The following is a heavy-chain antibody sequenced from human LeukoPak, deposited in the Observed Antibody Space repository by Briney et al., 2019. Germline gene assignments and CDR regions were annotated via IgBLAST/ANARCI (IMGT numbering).Heavy chain of an antibody. V-gene: IGHV3-20*04. Sequence: GGSLRLSCAASGFTFDDYGMSWVRQAPGKGLEGVSGINCNGGSTGYADSVKGRFTIYRDNAKNSLYLQMNSLRAEDTALYYCARDPTYYDFWSGYPDYWGQGTLVTVSS. CDR1: GFTFDDYG. CDR3: ARDPTYYDFWSGYPDY. J-gene: IGHJ4*02. CDR2: INCNGGST. D-gene: IGHD3-3*01.